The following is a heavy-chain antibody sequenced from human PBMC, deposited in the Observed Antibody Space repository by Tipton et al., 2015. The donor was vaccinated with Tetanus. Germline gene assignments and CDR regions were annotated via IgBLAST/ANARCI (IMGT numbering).Heavy chain of an antibody. CDR2: IYHSGST. CDR1: GGSITSDNHY. D-gene: IGHD6-13*01. V-gene: IGHV4-31*11. CDR3: ARDLGIASAGLWFDP. Sequence: TLSLTCAVSGGSITSDNHYWSWIRQSPGKGLEWIGYIYHSGSTYYNASLKSRLDISLDTSKNQFSLRLTSVTVADTAVYYCARDLGIASAGLWFDPWGQGTLVTVSS. J-gene: IGHJ5*02.